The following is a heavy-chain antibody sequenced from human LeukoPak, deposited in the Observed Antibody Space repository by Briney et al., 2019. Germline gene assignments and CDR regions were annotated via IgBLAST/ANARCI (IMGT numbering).Heavy chain of an antibody. J-gene: IGHJ4*02. CDR1: GGSISSSNW. D-gene: IGHD6-13*01. CDR3: ASAIAAAGTWFDY. Sequence: ASETLSLTCAVSGGSISSSNWWSWVRQPPGKGLEWIGEIYHSGSTNYNQSLKSRVTISVDKSKNQFSLKLSSVTAADTAVYYCASAIAAAGTWFDYWGQGTLVTVSS. CDR2: IYHSGST. V-gene: IGHV4-4*02.